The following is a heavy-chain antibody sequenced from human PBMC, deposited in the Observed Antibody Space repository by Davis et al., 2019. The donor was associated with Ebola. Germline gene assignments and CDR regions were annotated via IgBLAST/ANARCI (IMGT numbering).Heavy chain of an antibody. V-gene: IGHV3-23*01. CDR3: AKGRDCTNGICYSDY. CDR2: ISGSGGST. CDR1: GFTFSSYA. Sequence: GGSLRLSCAASGFTFSSYAMSWVRQAPGKGLEWVSAISGSGGSTYSADSVKGRFTISRDNSRDTLYLQMNSLRAEDTAVYYCAKGRDCTNGICYSDYWGQGTLVTVSS. J-gene: IGHJ4*02. D-gene: IGHD2-8*01.